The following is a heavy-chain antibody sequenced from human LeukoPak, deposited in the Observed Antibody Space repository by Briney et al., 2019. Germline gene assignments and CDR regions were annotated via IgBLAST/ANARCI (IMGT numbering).Heavy chain of an antibody. CDR3: ARAGLLWFGELNPDYYYGMDV. V-gene: IGHV3-74*01. CDR1: GFTFSSYW. J-gene: IGHJ6*02. CDR2: NNGDGSNT. D-gene: IGHD3-10*01. Sequence: PGGSLRLSCAASGFTFSSYWMHWVRQAPGKGLVWVSGNNGDGSNTRYADSVKGRFTISRDNAKNTLYLQMNSLRAEDTAVYYCARAGLLWFGELNPDYYYGMDVWGQGTTVTVSS.